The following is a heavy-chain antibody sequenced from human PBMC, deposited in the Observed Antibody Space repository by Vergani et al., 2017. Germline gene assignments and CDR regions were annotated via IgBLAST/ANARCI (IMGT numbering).Heavy chain of an antibody. V-gene: IGHV3-23*01. J-gene: IGHJ4*02. CDR1: GFTFSSYA. CDR2: ISGSGGST. CDR3: AKDHYDILTGYFHFDY. D-gene: IGHD3-9*01. Sequence: EVELLESGGGLVQPGRSLRLSCAASGFTFSSYAMSWVRQAPGKGLEWVSAISGSGGSTYYADSVKGRFTISRDNSKHTLFLQMNSLRAEDTAVYYCAKDHYDILTGYFHFDYWGQGTLITVSS.